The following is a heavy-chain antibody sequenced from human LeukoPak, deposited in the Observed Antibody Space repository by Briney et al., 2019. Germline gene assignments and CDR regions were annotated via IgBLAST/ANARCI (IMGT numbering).Heavy chain of an antibody. J-gene: IGHJ6*03. Sequence: GGSLRLSCAASGFTFSSYSMNWVRQAPGKGLEWVSYISSSSSTIYYADSVKGRFTISRDNAKNSLYLQMNSLRAEDTALYYCARDPYSGYDGYYFYYMDVWGKGTTVIVSS. D-gene: IGHD5-12*01. CDR2: ISSSSSTI. V-gene: IGHV3-48*01. CDR3: ARDPYSGYDGYYFYYMDV. CDR1: GFTFSSYS.